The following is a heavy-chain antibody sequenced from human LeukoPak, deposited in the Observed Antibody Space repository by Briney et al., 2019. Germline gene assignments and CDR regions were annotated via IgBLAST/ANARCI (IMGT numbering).Heavy chain of an antibody. CDR2: IIPIFGTA. J-gene: IGHJ6*03. D-gene: IGHD3-3*01. Sequence: GASVKVSCKASGGTFSSYAISWVRQAPGQGLEWMGGIIPIFGTANYAQKFKGRVTITTDESTSRAYMELSSLRSEDTAVYYCARGAIFGVVEYYYYYYYMDVWGKGTTVTVSS. CDR1: GGTFSSYA. V-gene: IGHV1-69*05. CDR3: ARGAIFGVVEYYYYYYYMDV.